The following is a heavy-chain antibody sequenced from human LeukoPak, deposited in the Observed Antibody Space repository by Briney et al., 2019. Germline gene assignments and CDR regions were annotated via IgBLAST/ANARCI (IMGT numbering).Heavy chain of an antibody. J-gene: IGHJ4*02. V-gene: IGHV4-31*03. CDR2: IYYSGST. D-gene: IGHD6-19*01. CDR1: GGSISSGGYY. Sequence: SETLSLTCTVSGGSISSGGYYWSWIRQHPGKGLEWIGYIYYSGSTYYNPSLKSRVTISVDTSKNQFSLKLSSATAAGTAVYYCARGTPHDWMVRSDYFDYWGQGTLVTVSS. CDR3: ARGTPHDWMVRSDYFDY.